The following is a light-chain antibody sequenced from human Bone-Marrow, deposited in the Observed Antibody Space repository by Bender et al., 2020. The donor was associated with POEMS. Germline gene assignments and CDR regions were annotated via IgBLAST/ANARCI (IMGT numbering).Light chain of an antibody. CDR3: QAWDGSTAHWV. CDR1: KLGDKY. J-gene: IGLJ3*02. V-gene: IGLV3-1*01. Sequence: SYDLTQPPSVSVSPGQTASITCSGDKLGDKYANWYQQKPGQSPVLVIYGNTKRPSGIPERFSGSKSGNTATLTISGTQAMDEADYYCQAWDGSTAHWVFGGGTKLTVL. CDR2: GNT.